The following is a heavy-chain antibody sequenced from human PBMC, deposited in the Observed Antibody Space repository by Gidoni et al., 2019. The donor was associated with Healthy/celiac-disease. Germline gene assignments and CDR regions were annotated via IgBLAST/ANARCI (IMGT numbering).Heavy chain of an antibody. CDR3: AKAYDFWSGYPESGMDV. CDR2: ISWNSGSI. CDR1: GFTFDDSA. J-gene: IGHJ6*02. D-gene: IGHD3-3*01. V-gene: IGHV3-9*01. Sequence: EVQLVESGGGLVQPGRSLRLSCAASGFTFDDSAMHWVRQAPGKGLEWVSGISWNSGSIGYADSVKGRFTISRDNAKNSLYLQMNSLRAEDTALYYCAKAYDFWSGYPESGMDVWGQGTTVTVSS.